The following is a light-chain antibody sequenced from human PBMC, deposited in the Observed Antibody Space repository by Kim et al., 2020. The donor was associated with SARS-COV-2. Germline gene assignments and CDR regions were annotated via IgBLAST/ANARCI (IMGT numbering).Light chain of an antibody. V-gene: IGKV1-6*01. Sequence: ASVGDRVSISCRASQGIGYDLGWYQQKPGKAPKLLIYAASSLQSGVPSRFSGSGSGTGFTLTISSLQSEDFATYYCLQDYDCPRAFGRGTKVDIK. CDR3: LQDYDCPRA. CDR1: QGIGYD. J-gene: IGKJ1*01. CDR2: AAS.